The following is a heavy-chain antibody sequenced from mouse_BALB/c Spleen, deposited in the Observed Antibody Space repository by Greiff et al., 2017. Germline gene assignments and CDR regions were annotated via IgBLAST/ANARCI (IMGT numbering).Heavy chain of an antibody. D-gene: IGHD2-14*01. V-gene: IGHV5-6-3*01. CDR1: GFTFSSYG. CDR3: ARRDYRYAWFAY. J-gene: IGHJ3*01. CDR2: INSNGGST. Sequence: EVKLVESGGGLVQPGGSLKLSCSASGFTFSSYGMSWVRQTPDKRLELVATINSNGGSTYYPDSVKGRFTISRDNAKNTLYLQMSSLKSEDTAMYYCARRDYRYAWFAYWGQGTLVTVSA.